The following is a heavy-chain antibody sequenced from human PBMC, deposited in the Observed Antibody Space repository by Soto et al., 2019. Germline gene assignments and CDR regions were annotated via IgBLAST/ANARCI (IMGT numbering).Heavy chain of an antibody. Sequence: EVQLVESGGGLVQPGGSLKLSCAAFGFTFSGSAMHWVRQASGKGLEWVGRIKIKADNYATAYAATVEGRFIISKDDSKNMEYLQMNSLKAEDTAVYYCTRQGYSSGWSFFDYWGQGSLVTVSS. J-gene: IGHJ4*02. D-gene: IGHD6-19*01. CDR3: TRQGYSSGWSFFDY. CDR1: GFTFSGSA. CDR2: IKIKADNYAT. V-gene: IGHV3-73*01.